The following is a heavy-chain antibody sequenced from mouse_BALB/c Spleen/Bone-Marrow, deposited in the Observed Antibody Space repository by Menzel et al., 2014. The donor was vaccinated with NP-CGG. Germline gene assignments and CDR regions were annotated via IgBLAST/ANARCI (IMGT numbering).Heavy chain of an antibody. CDR2: INPGDGDT. Sequence: VKLVESGPELVKPGASVKISCKASGYAFSSSWMNWVKQRPGQGLEWIGRINPGDGDTNYNGKFKGKATLTADKSSSTAYMQLSSLTSVDSAVYFCARWDYGSSPNYWGQGTTLTVSS. CDR1: GYAFSSSW. CDR3: ARWDYGSSPNY. D-gene: IGHD1-1*01. J-gene: IGHJ2*01. V-gene: IGHV1-82*01.